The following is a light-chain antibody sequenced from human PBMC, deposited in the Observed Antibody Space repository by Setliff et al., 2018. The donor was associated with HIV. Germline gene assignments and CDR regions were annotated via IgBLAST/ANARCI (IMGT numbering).Light chain of an antibody. CDR3: CSYAGTSSYI. CDR2: DVI. Sequence: QSALTQPRSVSGSPGPSVTFSCTGSSSDVGAYDYVSWYQQHPGKAPKLILYDVIKRPSGVPDRFSGSKSGDTASLTISGLQSEDEADYYCCSYAGTSSYIFGSGTKVTV. J-gene: IGLJ1*01. CDR1: SSDVGAYDY. V-gene: IGLV2-11*01.